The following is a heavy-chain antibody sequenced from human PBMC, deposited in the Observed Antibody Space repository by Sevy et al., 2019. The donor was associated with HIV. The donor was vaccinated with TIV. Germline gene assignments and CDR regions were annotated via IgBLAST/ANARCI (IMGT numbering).Heavy chain of an antibody. CDR1: GFTFSDAW. CDR2: IKSKTDGGPA. V-gene: IGHV3-15*01. D-gene: IGHD2-15*01. CDR3: TTVKYCGGGRCYFGLY. J-gene: IGHJ4*02. Sequence: GGSLRLSCAASGFTFSDAWMSWVRRAPVKGLEWVGRIKSKTDGGPADYAAPVKGRFSISRDDSKNTLFLQMNSLKTVDTAFYYCTTVKYCGGGRCYFGLYWGQGTLVTVSS.